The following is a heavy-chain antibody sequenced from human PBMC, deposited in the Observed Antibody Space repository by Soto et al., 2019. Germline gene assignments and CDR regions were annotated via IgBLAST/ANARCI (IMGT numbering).Heavy chain of an antibody. D-gene: IGHD3-22*01. J-gene: IGHJ6*02. CDR2: ISSSSSTI. V-gene: IGHV3-48*04. Sequence: PGGSLRLSCAASGVTFSSYSMNWVRKAPGKGLEWVSYISSSSSTIYYADSVKGRFTISRDNAKNSLYLQMNSLRAEDTAVYYCARVVDYYDPYYYYGMDVWGQGTTVTVSS. CDR3: ARVVDYYDPYYYYGMDV. CDR1: GVTFSSYS.